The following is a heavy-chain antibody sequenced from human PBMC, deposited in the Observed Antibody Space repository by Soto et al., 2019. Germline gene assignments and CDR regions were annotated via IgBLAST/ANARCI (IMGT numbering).Heavy chain of an antibody. V-gene: IGHV1-69*01. J-gene: IGHJ4*02. CDR3: AKGDTGEAATTGALDL. CDR2: IIPVFGRT. D-gene: IGHD1-26*01. CDR1: EDIFSSSG. Sequence: QAQVVQSGAEVTKPGSSVKVSCRASEDIFSSSGFSWVRQAPGLGLEWMGGIIPVFGRTEYAQRFRGRVTISADDDKRTVYMELDSVTSDDTAVYYCAKGDTGEAATTGALDLWGQGTLVTVSS.